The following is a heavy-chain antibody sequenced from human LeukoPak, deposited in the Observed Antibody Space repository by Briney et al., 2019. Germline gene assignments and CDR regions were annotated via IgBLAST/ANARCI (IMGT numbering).Heavy chain of an antibody. J-gene: IGHJ4*02. CDR1: GFTFSSYS. D-gene: IGHD3-10*01. CDR2: ISSSSSTI. CDR3: ARDYSLEWFGELCADY. Sequence: GSLRLSCAASGFTFSSYSMNWVRQAPGKGLEWVSYISSSSSTIYYADSVKGRFTISRDNAKNSLYLQMNSLRAEDTAVYYCARDYSLEWFGELCADYWGQGTLVTVSS. V-gene: IGHV3-48*01.